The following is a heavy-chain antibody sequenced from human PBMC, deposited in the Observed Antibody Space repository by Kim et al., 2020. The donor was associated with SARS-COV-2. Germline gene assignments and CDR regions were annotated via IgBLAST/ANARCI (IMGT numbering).Heavy chain of an antibody. J-gene: IGHJ4*02. V-gene: IGHV4-4*07. CDR3: ASTLRFLEWFDY. Sequence: SETLSLTCTVSGGSISSYYWSWIRQPAGKGLEWIGRIYTSGSTNYNPSLKSRVTMSVDTSKNQFSLKLSSVTAADTAVYYCASTLRFLEWFDYWGQGTLVTVSS. D-gene: IGHD3-3*01. CDR1: GGSISSYY. CDR2: IYTSGST.